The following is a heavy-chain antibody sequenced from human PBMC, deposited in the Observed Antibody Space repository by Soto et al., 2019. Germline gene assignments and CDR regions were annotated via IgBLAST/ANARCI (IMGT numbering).Heavy chain of an antibody. CDR3: RLGHYSGS. D-gene: IGHD3-3*01. V-gene: IGHV3-7*01. J-gene: IGHJ4*02. Sequence: GGSLRLSCEVSGLTNTFWMSWVRQAPGKGLEWVANIKEDGSEKFYVESVKGRFTISRENGKNSVYLQMNSLRAEDTAVYYCRLGHYSGSWRQGTPVTVSS. CDR1: GLTNTFW. CDR2: IKEDGSEK.